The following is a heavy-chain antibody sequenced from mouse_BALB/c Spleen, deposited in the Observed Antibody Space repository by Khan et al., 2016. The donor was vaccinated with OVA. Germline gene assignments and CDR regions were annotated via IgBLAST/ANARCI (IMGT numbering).Heavy chain of an antibody. D-gene: IGHD1-2*01. Sequence: VQLKQSGAELVKPGASVKLSCTTSGFNIKDTYMHWVKQRPEQGLEWIGRIDPATGNTKYDPKFQGKATITADTSSNTAYLHLSSLTSEDTAVYYGARTETHDYGSYGMDYWGQGTSVTVSS. V-gene: IGHV14-3*02. CDR1: GFNIKDTY. J-gene: IGHJ4*01. CDR3: ARTETHDYGSYGMDY. CDR2: IDPATGNT.